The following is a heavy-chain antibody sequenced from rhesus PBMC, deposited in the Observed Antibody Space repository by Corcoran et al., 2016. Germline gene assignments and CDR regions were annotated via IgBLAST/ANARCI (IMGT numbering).Heavy chain of an antibody. D-gene: IGHD1-44*01. Sequence: QVQLQESGPGLVEPSETLSLTCTVSGASLRSNWWSLIRQPPGKGPEGIGEINANSWSTNYNPTLKSRITISKDASKNQVTLRLGVVTAADTAIYYCARHGEPMFDYWGQGVLVTVSS. CDR3: ARHGEPMFDY. CDR1: GASLRSNW. CDR2: INANSWST. J-gene: IGHJ4*01. V-gene: IGHV4-80*01.